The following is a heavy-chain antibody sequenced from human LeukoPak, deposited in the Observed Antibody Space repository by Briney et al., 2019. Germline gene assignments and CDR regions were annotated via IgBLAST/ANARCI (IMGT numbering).Heavy chain of an antibody. J-gene: IGHJ5*02. Sequence: GGSLRLSCAASGFTFSSYAMNWVRQAPGKGLEWVSAISASGFHTYYADSVKGHFTSSRDNSKDTLYLQMNSLRAEDTAVYYCALDTDSQHHWGQGALVTVYS. CDR3: ALDTDSQHH. D-gene: IGHD5-18*01. CDR2: ISASGFHT. V-gene: IGHV3-23*01. CDR1: GFTFSSYA.